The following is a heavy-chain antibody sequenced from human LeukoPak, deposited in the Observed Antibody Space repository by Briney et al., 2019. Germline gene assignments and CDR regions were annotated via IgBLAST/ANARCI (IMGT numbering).Heavy chain of an antibody. Sequence: SETLSLTCTVSGGSISSSSYYWGWIRQPPGKGLEWIGSIYYSGSTYYNPSLKSRVTISVDTSKNQFSLKLSSVTAADTAVYYCARDGNFDFWGQGTQVTVSS. CDR1: GGSISSSSYY. V-gene: IGHV4-39*07. CDR2: IYYSGST. J-gene: IGHJ4*02. CDR3: ARDGNFDF.